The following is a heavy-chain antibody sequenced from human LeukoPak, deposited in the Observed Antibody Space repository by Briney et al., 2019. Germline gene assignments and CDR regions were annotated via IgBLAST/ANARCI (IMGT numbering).Heavy chain of an antibody. CDR1: GFTFRSYA. CDR3: ANGYYYGSGSYYKEAFDI. CDR2: ISYDGSNK. D-gene: IGHD3-10*01. Sequence: PGGSLRLSCAGSGFTFRSYAMHWVRQAPGKGLEWVAVISYDGSNKDYADSVKGRFTISRDNSKNTLYLQMNSLRAEDTAVYYCANGYYYGSGSYYKEAFDIWGQGTMVTVSS. J-gene: IGHJ3*02. V-gene: IGHV3-30-3*01.